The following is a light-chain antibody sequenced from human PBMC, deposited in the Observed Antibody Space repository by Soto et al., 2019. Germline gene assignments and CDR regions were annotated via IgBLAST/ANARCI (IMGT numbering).Light chain of an antibody. CDR2: AAS. CDR1: QRITNS. J-gene: IGKJ3*01. V-gene: IGKV1-39*01. Sequence: DIQMTQSPSSLSASVGDRVTIPCRASQRITNSLNWYQQKPGRAPNLLIYAASSLQRGVPSRFSGSGSGTDFTLTISSLQPDDFATYYCQQTYGPPFTFGPGTKVDIK. CDR3: QQTYGPPFT.